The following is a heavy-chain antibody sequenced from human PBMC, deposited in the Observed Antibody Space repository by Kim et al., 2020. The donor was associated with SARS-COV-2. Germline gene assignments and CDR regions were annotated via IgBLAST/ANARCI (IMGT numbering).Heavy chain of an antibody. CDR3: ARGPTLSWELLSAYYFDY. J-gene: IGHJ4*02. V-gene: IGHV4-31*03. CDR2: IYYSGST. Sequence: SETLSLTCTVSGGSISSGGYYWSWIRQHPGKGLEWIGYIYYSGSTYYNPSLKSRVTISVDTSKNQFSLKLSSETAADTAVYYCARGPTLSWELLSAYYFDYWGQGTLSPSPQ. CDR1: GGSISSGGYY. D-gene: IGHD1-26*01.